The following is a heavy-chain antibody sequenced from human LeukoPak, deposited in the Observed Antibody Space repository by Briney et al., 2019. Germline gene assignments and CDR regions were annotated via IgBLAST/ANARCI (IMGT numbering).Heavy chain of an antibody. CDR1: GFTFSSHA. CDR3: AKGARHFYDSSGYPSPFDN. J-gene: IGHJ4*02. Sequence: GGSLRLSCVGSGFTFSSHAMSWVRQAPEKGLEWVSGIYESGQTTHYADSVKGRFTISRDNSKNTLYLQMNSLRAEDTAVYYCAKGARHFYDSSGYPSPFDNWGQGTLVIVSS. D-gene: IGHD3-22*01. CDR2: IYESGQTT. V-gene: IGHV3-23*01.